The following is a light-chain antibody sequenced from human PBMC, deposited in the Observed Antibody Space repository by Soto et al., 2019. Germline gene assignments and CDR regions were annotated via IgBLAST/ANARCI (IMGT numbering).Light chain of an antibody. Sequence: DIQMTQSPSTLSASVGDRVTITCRASKSISIWLAWYQQKPGKAPKILIYKASSLESGVPSRFSGSGSGTEFNLTISSLQPDDFATYYCQQRHMWPITFGQGTRLEIK. J-gene: IGKJ5*01. CDR3: QQRHMWPIT. CDR1: KSISIW. CDR2: KAS. V-gene: IGKV1-5*03.